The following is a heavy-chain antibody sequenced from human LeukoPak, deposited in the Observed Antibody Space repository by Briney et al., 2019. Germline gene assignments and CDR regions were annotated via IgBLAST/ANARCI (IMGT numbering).Heavy chain of an antibody. CDR3: ARLGTYCSSTSCYNHDAFDI. Sequence: GGSLRLSCAASGFTFSSYSMNWVRQAPGKGLEWVSSISSSSSYIYYADSVKGRFTISRDNAKNSLYLQMNSLRAEDTAVYYSARLGTYCSSTSCYNHDAFDIWGQGTMVTVSS. D-gene: IGHD2-2*02. CDR2: ISSSSSYI. CDR1: GFTFSSYS. V-gene: IGHV3-21*01. J-gene: IGHJ3*02.